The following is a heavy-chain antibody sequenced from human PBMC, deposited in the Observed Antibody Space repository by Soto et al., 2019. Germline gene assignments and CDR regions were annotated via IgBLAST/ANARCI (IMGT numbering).Heavy chain of an antibody. CDR2: IYYSGST. CDR3: ARDNGYSYGYTLDH. Sequence: QVQLQESGPGLVKPSETLSLTCTVSGGSISSYYWSWIRQPPGKGLEWIGNIYYSGSTNYNPSLNSRVTISVDTSKNQFSLKLSAVTAADTAVYYCARDNGYSYGYTLDHWGQGTLVTVSS. D-gene: IGHD5-18*01. J-gene: IGHJ4*02. CDR1: GGSISSYY. V-gene: IGHV4-59*01.